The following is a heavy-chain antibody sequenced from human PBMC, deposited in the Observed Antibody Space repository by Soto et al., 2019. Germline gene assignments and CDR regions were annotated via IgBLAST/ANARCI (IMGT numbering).Heavy chain of an antibody. Sequence: ASVKVSCKASGYTFTGYYMHWVRQAPGQGLEWMGWINPNSGGTNYAQKFQGWVTMTRDTSISTAYMELSRLRSDDTAVYYCARVESPDILTGYYMFSFDYWGQGTLVTVSS. V-gene: IGHV1-2*04. J-gene: IGHJ4*02. CDR3: ARVESPDILTGYYMFSFDY. CDR2: INPNSGGT. CDR1: GYTFTGYY. D-gene: IGHD3-9*01.